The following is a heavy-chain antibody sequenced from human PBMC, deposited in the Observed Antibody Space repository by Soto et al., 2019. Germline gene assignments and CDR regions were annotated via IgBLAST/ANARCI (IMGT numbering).Heavy chain of an antibody. CDR1: GFTFSGSA. D-gene: IGHD2-15*01. Sequence: EVQLVESGGGLVQPGGSLKLSCAASGFTFSGSAMHWVRQASGKGLEWVGRIRSKANSYATAYAASVKGRFTISRDDSKKTAYLQMNSLKTEDTAVYYCATANCSGGSCYSVHFDYWGQGTLVTVSS. CDR3: ATANCSGGSCYSVHFDY. CDR2: IRSKANSYAT. V-gene: IGHV3-73*01. J-gene: IGHJ4*02.